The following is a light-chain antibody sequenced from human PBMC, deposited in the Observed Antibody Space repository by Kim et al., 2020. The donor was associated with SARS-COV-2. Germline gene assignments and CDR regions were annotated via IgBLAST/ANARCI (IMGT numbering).Light chain of an antibody. J-gene: IGKJ2*03. CDR2: AAS. V-gene: IGKV3-20*01. CDR3: QQFGTSPYS. Sequence: SPGERATLSCRASQTVSSDSLAWYQQQPGQAPRLLIYAASTRATGVPDRFSGSGSGTDFTLTITRLEPEDFAMYYCQQFGTSPYSFGQGTKVDIK. CDR1: QTVSSDS.